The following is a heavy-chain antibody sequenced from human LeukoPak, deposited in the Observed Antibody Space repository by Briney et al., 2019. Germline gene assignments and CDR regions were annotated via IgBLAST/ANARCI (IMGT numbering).Heavy chain of an antibody. D-gene: IGHD3-22*01. V-gene: IGHV3-15*01. CDR2: IKSKTDGGTT. Sequence: PGGSLRLSCAASGFTFSSYWMSWVRQAPGKGLEWVGRIKSKTDGGTTDYAAPVKGRFTISRDDSKNTLYLQMNSLKTEDTAVYYCTTYKPFYDYYDSSGYEKWGQGTLVTVSS. CDR1: GFTFSSYW. CDR3: TTYKPFYDYYDSSGYEK. J-gene: IGHJ4*02.